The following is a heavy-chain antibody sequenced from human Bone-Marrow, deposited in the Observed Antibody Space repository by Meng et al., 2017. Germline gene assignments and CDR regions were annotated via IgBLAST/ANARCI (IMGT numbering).Heavy chain of an antibody. CDR1: GGSVSSGNNY. CDR2: IYYSGRT. V-gene: IGHV4-30-4*01. Sequence: QVQLQESGPGLVKPSQTLSLTCTVSGGSVSSGNNYWIWIRQPPGKGLEWIGYIYYSGRTYYNPSLESRVTMSVDTSKNQFSLKLTSVTAADTAVYYCARPFNIWGQGILVTVSS. D-gene: IGHD2/OR15-2a*01. CDR3: ARPFNI. J-gene: IGHJ4*02.